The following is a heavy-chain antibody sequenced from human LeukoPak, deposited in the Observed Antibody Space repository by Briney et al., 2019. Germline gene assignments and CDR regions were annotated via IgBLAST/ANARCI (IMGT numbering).Heavy chain of an antibody. J-gene: IGHJ4*02. D-gene: IGHD3-22*01. CDR3: ARGGFYYDSSPPAY. CDR2: IYYSGST. CDR1: GGSISSYY. Sequence: PSETLSLTCTVSGGSISSYYWSWIRQPPGKGLEWIGYIYYSGSTNYNPSLKSRVTISVDTSKNQFSLKLSSVTAADTAVYYCARGGFYYDSSPPAYWGQGTLVTVSS. V-gene: IGHV4-59*01.